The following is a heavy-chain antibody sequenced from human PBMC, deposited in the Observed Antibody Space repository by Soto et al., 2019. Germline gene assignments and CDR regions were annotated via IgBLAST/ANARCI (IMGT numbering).Heavy chain of an antibody. CDR1: GGSISSYY. J-gene: IGHJ3*02. CDR3: ARSRGYSYGYLGTMIVGRPGAFDI. D-gene: IGHD5-18*01. Sequence: WETLSLTCAVSGGSISSYYGSWIRQPPGKGLEWIGYIYYSGSTNYNPSLKSRVTISVDTSKNQFSLKLSSVTAADTAVYSWARSRGYSYGYLGTMIVGRPGAFDIWGQGTMVTVSS. CDR2: IYYSGST. V-gene: IGHV4-59*01.